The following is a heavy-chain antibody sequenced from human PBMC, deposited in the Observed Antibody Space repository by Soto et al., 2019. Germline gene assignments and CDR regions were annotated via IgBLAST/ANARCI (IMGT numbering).Heavy chain of an antibody. CDR2: IIPIFATA. V-gene: IGHV1-69*12. D-gene: IGHD3-16*01. Sequence: QVQLVQSGAEVKKPGSSVKVSCKASGGTFSSYAINWVRQAPGQGLEWMGGIIPIFATADYAQKFQGSVTITADESTSTAYMGLGSVRSEDTAVYYCAQCLLGVNYYYGMDVWGQGTTVTVSS. CDR1: GGTFSSYA. J-gene: IGHJ6*02. CDR3: AQCLLGVNYYYGMDV.